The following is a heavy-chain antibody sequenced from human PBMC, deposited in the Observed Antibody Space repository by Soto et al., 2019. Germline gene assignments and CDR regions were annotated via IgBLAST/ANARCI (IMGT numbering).Heavy chain of an antibody. CDR1: GFTFSSYA. Sequence: GGSLRLSCAASGFTFSSYAMSWVRQAPGKGLEWVSAISGSGGSTYYADSVKGRFTISRGNSKNTLYLQMNSLRAEDTAVYYGAKDTGTLGCSGGSCYSYYYYYYGMDVWGQGTTVTVSS. V-gene: IGHV3-23*01. CDR2: ISGSGGST. CDR3: AKDTGTLGCSGGSCYSYYYYYYGMDV. D-gene: IGHD2-15*01. J-gene: IGHJ6*02.